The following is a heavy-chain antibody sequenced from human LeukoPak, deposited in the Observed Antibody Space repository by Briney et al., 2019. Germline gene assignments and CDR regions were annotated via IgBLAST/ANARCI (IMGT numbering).Heavy chain of an antibody. J-gene: IGHJ4*02. CDR1: GDSFNEYY. Sequence: PSETLSLTCSVFGDSFNEYYWNWVRQPPRKGLQWIGYIYHNGNSNYNPSLKGRLTISVDTAKNQFSLKLTSATAADTAVYYCARDGGLQSHFDYWGQGALVTVSS. V-gene: IGHV4-59*01. D-gene: IGHD5-24*01. CDR3: ARDGGLQSHFDY. CDR2: IYHNGNS.